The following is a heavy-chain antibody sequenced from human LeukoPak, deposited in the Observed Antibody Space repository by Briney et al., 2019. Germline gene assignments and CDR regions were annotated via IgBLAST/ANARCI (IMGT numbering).Heavy chain of an antibody. CDR1: GGTFSNYA. J-gene: IGHJ6*03. CDR2: IIPIFGTA. D-gene: IGHD1-26*01. Sequence: GASVKVSCKASGGTFSNYAISWVRQAPGQGLEWMGGIIPIFGTANYAQKLQGRVTITTDESTSTAYMELSSLRSEDTAVYYCARDHSGSYYPPKGSGGFYYYMDVWGKGTTVTVSS. CDR3: ARDHSGSYYPPKGSGGFYYYMDV. V-gene: IGHV1-69*05.